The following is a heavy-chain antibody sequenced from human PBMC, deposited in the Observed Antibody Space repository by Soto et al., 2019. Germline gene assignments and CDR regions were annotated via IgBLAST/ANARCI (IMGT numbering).Heavy chain of an antibody. J-gene: IGHJ6*02. Sequence: SETLSLTCAVSGGSISSGGYSWSWIRQPPGKGLERIGYIYHSGSTYYNPSLKSRVTISVDRSKNQFSLKLSSVTAADTAVYYCARGGHDIVVVPAAIVPPYYYYYGMDVWGQGTTVTVSS. CDR1: GGSISSGGYS. V-gene: IGHV4-30-2*01. CDR2: IYHSGST. CDR3: ARGGHDIVVVPAAIVPPYYYYYGMDV. D-gene: IGHD2-2*01.